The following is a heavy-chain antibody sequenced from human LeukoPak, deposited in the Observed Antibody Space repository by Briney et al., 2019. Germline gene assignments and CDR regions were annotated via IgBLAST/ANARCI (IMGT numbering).Heavy chain of an antibody. Sequence: GGSLRLSCAASGFTFSSYCMHWVRQAPGRGLEWVAFIRYDGSNKYYADSVKGRFTISRDNSKNTLYLQMNSLRAEDTAVYYCAKDPDYYDSSGPYFDYWGQGTLVTVSS. CDR2: IRYDGSNK. V-gene: IGHV3-30*02. D-gene: IGHD3-22*01. J-gene: IGHJ4*02. CDR3: AKDPDYYDSSGPYFDY. CDR1: GFTFSSYC.